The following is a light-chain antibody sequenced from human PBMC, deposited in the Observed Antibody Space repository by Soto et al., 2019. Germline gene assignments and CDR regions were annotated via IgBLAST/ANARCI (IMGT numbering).Light chain of an antibody. Sequence: DIQMTQSPSSLSASVGDRVTLTCRASESIANYLNWYQQKPGKAPNLLIYAASTLQTGVPSRFSGSGSGTDFTLTISSLQTEDFATYFCQQSYISPYTFGQGTKLDI. J-gene: IGKJ2*01. V-gene: IGKV1-39*01. CDR1: ESIANY. CDR2: AAS. CDR3: QQSYISPYT.